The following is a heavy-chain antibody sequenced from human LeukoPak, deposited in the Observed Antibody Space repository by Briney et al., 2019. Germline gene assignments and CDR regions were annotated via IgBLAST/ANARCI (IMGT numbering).Heavy chain of an antibody. CDR1: GFTFSSYS. V-gene: IGHV3-48*01. Sequence: PGGSLRLSCAASGFTFSSYSMNWVRQAPGKGLEWVSYISSSSSTIYYADSVKGRFTISRDNAKNSLYLQMNSLRAEDTAVYYCARDTGDGYTPPYYFYYMDVWGKGTTVTVSS. D-gene: IGHD5-24*01. CDR2: ISSSSSTI. CDR3: ARDTGDGYTPPYYFYYMDV. J-gene: IGHJ6*03.